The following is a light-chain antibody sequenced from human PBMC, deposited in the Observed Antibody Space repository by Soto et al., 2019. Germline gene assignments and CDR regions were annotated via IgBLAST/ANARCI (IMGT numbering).Light chain of an antibody. J-gene: IGLJ2*01. CDR1: SSNIGAGYD. V-gene: IGLV1-40*01. CDR2: GNT. CDR3: QSYDSSLSGSGV. Sequence: QLVLTQPPSVSGAPGQRVTISCTGSSSNIGAGYDVHWYQQLPGTVPKLLIYGNTNRPSGVPDRFSGSKSGTSASLAITGLQAEDEADYYCQSYDSSLSGSGVFGGGTKLTVL.